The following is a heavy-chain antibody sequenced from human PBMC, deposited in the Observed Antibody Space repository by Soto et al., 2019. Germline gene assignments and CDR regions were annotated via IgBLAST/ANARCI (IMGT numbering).Heavy chain of an antibody. CDR2: IWYDGSSK. CDR3: ARDRVVYRPDNFDY. CDR1: GFTFSSYG. Sequence: GGSLRLSCTASGFTFSSYGMHWVRQAPGKGLEWVSVIWYDGSSKYYADSVNGRFTISRDNSKNTLYLQMNSLRAEDTAVYYCARDRVVYRPDNFDYWGQGT. J-gene: IGHJ4*02. V-gene: IGHV3-33*01. D-gene: IGHD2-8*02.